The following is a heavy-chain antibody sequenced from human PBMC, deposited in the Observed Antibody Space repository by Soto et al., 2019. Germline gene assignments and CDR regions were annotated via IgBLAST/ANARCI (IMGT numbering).Heavy chain of an antibody. D-gene: IGHD3-22*01. Sequence: QGLEWMGWISAYNGNTNYAQKLQGRVTMNTDTSTSTAYMELRSLRSDDTAVYYCVIFLLHHYYDSSGYFYGYWVHGTLVTGSS. J-gene: IGHJ4*01. V-gene: IGHV1-18*01. CDR3: VIFLLHHYYDSSGYFYGY. CDR2: ISAYNGNT.